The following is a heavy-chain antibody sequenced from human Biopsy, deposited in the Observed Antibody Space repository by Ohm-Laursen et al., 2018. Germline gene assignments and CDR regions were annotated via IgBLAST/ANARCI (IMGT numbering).Heavy chain of an antibody. Sequence: GTLSLTCTVSSGSISNYYWSWIRQPAGKGLEWIGRIYSSGSTNYNPSLKSRVTMSVDTSKNQFSLILSSMTAADTAVYYCAREPRIAAVAYFDPWGQGTLVTVSS. CDR1: SGSISNYY. CDR2: IYSSGST. J-gene: IGHJ5*02. V-gene: IGHV4-4*07. D-gene: IGHD6-13*01. CDR3: AREPRIAAVAYFDP.